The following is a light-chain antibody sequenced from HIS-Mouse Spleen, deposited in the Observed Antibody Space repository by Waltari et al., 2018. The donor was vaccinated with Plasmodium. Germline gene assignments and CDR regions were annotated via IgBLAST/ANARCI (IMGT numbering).Light chain of an antibody. Sequence: AIQLTQSPSSLSASVGDRVTITCRASQGISTALACYQHKPGKAPKLLIYYASSLESGVPARSSGSGSGTDFTLTISSLQPEDFATYDWQQLKSYRQGTFGQGTRLEIK. CDR2: YAS. CDR1: QGISTA. CDR3: QQLKSYRQGT. V-gene: IGKV1-13*02. J-gene: IGKJ5*01.